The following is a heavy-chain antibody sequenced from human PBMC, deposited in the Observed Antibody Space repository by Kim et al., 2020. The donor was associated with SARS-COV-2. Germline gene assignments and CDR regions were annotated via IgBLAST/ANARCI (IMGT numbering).Heavy chain of an antibody. J-gene: IGHJ4*02. V-gene: IGHV3-21*01. CDR3: ARGWFGQVGDY. CDR1: GFSFNTYT. CDR2: IIVSSTHM. Sequence: GGSLRLSCAASGFSFNTYTMDWVRQAPGKGLEWVSSIIVSSTHMYYADSVKGRFTISRDTATNSVYLHMYSLRVDDTAVYYCARGWFGQVGDYWGQGTRV. D-gene: IGHD3-10*01.